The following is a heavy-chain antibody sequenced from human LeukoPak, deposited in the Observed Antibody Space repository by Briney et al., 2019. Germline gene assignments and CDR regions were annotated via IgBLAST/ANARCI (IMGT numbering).Heavy chain of an antibody. CDR2: FDVIDSET. J-gene: IGHJ6*02. CDR1: GSSLSELS. D-gene: IGHD6-19*01. V-gene: IGHV1-24*01. CDR3: ARGVHSSGWYTYYYYGMDV. Sequence: ASVKVSCTVSGSSLSELSLYWVRQAPGKGLEWMGGFDVIDSETFYAQKFQGRVTMTEDSSTDTAYMELRSLTSDDTAVYYCARGVHSSGWYTYYYYGMDVWGQGTTVTVSS.